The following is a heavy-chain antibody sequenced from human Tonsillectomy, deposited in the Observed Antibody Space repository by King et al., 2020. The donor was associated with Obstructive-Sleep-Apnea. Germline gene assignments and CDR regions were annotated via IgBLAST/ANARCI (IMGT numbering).Heavy chain of an antibody. Sequence: VQLVESGGGLVKPGGSLRLSCAASVFTFSDYYMTWIRQAPGKGRQWVSYISGSGNTILYADSVKGRFTISRHHAKNSLYLQMTSLRAEDTAVYYCVRPSRRLTAMAPLDYWGQGTLLTVSS. D-gene: IGHD5-18*01. CDR2: ISGSGNTI. V-gene: IGHV3-11*01. CDR3: VRPSRRLTAMAPLDY. J-gene: IGHJ4*02. CDR1: VFTFSDYY.